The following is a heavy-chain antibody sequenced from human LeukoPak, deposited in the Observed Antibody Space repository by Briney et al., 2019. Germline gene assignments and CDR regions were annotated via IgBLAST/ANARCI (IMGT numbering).Heavy chain of an antibody. CDR3: ARNWNNYFDY. CDR1: GFTFTTYG. CDR2: IRYDGSNK. V-gene: IGHV3-30*02. D-gene: IGHD1/OR15-1a*01. J-gene: IGHJ4*02. Sequence: GGSLRLSCAASGFTFTTYGMHWVRQAPGMGLEWVSFIRYDGSNKYYIDSVKGRFTTSRDNSKNTLYLQMNSLRVEDTAVYYCARNWNNYFDYWGQGTLVTVSA.